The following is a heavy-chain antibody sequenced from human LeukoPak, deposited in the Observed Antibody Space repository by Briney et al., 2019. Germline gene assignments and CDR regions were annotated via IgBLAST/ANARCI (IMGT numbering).Heavy chain of an antibody. V-gene: IGHV3-7*03. Sequence: PGGSLRLSCAASGFTFSSYWMSWVRQAPGKGLEWVANIKQDGSEKYYVDSVKGRFTISRDNSKTTLYLQMNSLRAEDTAVYYCAKDTNAAMITGHLSNWGQGTLVTVSS. CDR1: GFTFSSYW. J-gene: IGHJ4*02. CDR3: AKDTNAAMITGHLSN. CDR2: IKQDGSEK. D-gene: IGHD5-18*01.